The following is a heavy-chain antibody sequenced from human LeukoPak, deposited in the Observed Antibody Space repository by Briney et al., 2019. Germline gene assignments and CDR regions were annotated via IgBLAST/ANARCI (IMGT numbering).Heavy chain of an antibody. CDR1: GFTFSSYA. V-gene: IGHV1-2*02. Sequence: GGSLRLSCAASGFTFSSYAMHWVRQAPGQGLEWMGWINPNSGGTNYAQKFQGRVTMTRDTSISTAYMELSRLRSDDTAVYHCARDLGNYGTYGMDVWGQGTTVTVSS. D-gene: IGHD4-11*01. CDR2: INPNSGGT. CDR3: ARDLGNYGTYGMDV. J-gene: IGHJ6*02.